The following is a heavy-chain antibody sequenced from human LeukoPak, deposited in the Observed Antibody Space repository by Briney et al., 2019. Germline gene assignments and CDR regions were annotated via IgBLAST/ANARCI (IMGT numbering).Heavy chain of an antibody. J-gene: IGHJ4*02. Sequence: SETLSLTCTVSGDSISGYYWSWIRQPPGEGLEWIGYVYSSCNANYNPSLQSRVTISVDTSQNQVSLKLRSVTAADTAVYYCARSPGYYFDYWGQGTLVTVSS. V-gene: IGHV4-59*01. CDR3: ARSPGYYFDY. CDR1: GDSISGYY. CDR2: VYSSCNA. D-gene: IGHD3-9*01.